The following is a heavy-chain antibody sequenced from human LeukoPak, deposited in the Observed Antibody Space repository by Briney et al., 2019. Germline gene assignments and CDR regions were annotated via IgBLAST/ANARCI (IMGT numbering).Heavy chain of an antibody. V-gene: IGHV3-33*01. J-gene: IGHJ4*02. CDR2: IWYDGSNK. CDR3: AREGRCGGDCYYDY. CDR1: GFTFSSYG. D-gene: IGHD2-21*02. Sequence: GGSLRLSCEASGFTFSSYGMHWVRQAPGKGLEWAAVIWYDGSNKYYADSVKGRFTISRDNSKNTLYLQMNSLRAEDTAVYYCAREGRCGGDCYYDYWGQGTLVTVSS.